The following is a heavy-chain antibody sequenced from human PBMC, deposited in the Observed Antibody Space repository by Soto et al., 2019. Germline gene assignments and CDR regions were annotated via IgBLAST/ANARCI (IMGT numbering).Heavy chain of an antibody. V-gene: IGHV4-31*03. CDR2: IYYSGST. Sequence: SETLSLTCTVSGGSISSGGYYWSWIRQHPGKGLEWIGYIYYSGSTYYNPSLKSRVTISVDTSKNQFSLKLSSVTAADTAVYYCARDGPKTYYFDYWGQGTLVTVSS. CDR3: ARDGPKTYYFDY. CDR1: GGSISSGGYY. J-gene: IGHJ4*02.